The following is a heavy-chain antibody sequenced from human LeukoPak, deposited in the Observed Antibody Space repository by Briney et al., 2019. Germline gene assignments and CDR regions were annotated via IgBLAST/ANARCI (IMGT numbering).Heavy chain of an antibody. CDR1: GGSISSSSYY. CDR2: IYYSGST. V-gene: IGHV4-39*07. CDR3: AGRSANYYYYYMDV. J-gene: IGHJ6*03. Sequence: SETLSLTCTVSGGSISSSSYYWGWIRQPPGKGLEWIGSIYYSGSTYYNPPLKSRVTISVDTSKNQFSLKLSSVTAADTAVYYCAGRSANYYYYYMDVWGKGTTVTVSS. D-gene: IGHD1-26*01.